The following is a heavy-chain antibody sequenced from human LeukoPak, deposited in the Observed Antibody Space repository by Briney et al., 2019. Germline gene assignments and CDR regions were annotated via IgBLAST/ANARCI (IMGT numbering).Heavy chain of an antibody. Sequence: GGSLRLSCAASGFTFSSYAMSWVRQAPGKGMEWVSSISSSSSYIYYADSVKGRFTISRDNAKNSLYLQMNSLRAEDTAVYYCARDLAAAHDYWGQGTLVTVSS. J-gene: IGHJ4*02. CDR2: ISSSSSYI. CDR1: GFTFSSYA. V-gene: IGHV3-21*01. CDR3: ARDLAAAHDY. D-gene: IGHD2-15*01.